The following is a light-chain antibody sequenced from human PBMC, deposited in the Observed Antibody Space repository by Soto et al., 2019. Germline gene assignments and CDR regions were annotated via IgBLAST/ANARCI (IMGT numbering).Light chain of an antibody. J-gene: IGLJ1*01. V-gene: IGLV2-14*01. CDR3: SSYTTSGTLYV. Sequence: QSVLTQPASVSGSPGQSITISCTGTSSDVGAYNYVSWYQQHPGKAPQLMIYDVSNQPSGVSDRFSGSKSGNTASLTISGLQAEDEADYYCSSYTTSGTLYVFRTGTKVTVL. CDR1: SSDVGAYNY. CDR2: DVS.